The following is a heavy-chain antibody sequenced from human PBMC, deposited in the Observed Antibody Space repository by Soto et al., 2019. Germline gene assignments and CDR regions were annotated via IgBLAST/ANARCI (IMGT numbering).Heavy chain of an antibody. CDR2: IWYDGSNK. Sequence: GGSLRLSCAASGFTFSSYGMHWVRQAPGKGLEWVAVIWYDGSNKYYADSVKGRFTISRDNSKNTLYLQMNSLRAEDTAVYYCAREGHRFLEWLSTIYYYGMDVWGQGTTVTVSS. CDR1: GFTFSSYG. V-gene: IGHV3-33*01. J-gene: IGHJ6*02. D-gene: IGHD3-3*01. CDR3: AREGHRFLEWLSTIYYYGMDV.